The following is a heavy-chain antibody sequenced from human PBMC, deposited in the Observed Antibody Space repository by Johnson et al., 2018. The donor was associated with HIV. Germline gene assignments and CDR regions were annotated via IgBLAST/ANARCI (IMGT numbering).Heavy chain of an antibody. D-gene: IGHD3-22*01. V-gene: IGHV3-30-3*01. CDR2: ISYDGGNN. J-gene: IGHJ3*02. CDR1: GFLFSRYA. CDR3: ARRSDYFSTDAFDI. Sequence: QVQLVESGGGVVQPGRSLRLSCAASGFLFSRYAMHWVRQAPGKGLEWVAVISYDGGNNYYADSVKGRFTISRDNSKNTVYLQMNSLRVEDTSVYYCARRSDYFSTDAFDIWGQGTMVTVSS.